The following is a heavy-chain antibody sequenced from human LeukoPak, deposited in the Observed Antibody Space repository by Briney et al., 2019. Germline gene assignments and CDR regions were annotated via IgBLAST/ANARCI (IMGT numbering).Heavy chain of an antibody. Sequence: GASVKVSCKASGYTFTSYDINWARQATGQGLEWMGWMNPNSGNTDYAPKFQGRVTMTRNTSITTAYMELSSLRSEDTAVYYCARAQRYCAGTSCYAPVAYWGQGTLVTVSS. D-gene: IGHD2-2*01. CDR3: ARAQRYCAGTSCYAPVAY. CDR2: MNPNSGNT. CDR1: GYTFTSYD. J-gene: IGHJ4*02. V-gene: IGHV1-8*01.